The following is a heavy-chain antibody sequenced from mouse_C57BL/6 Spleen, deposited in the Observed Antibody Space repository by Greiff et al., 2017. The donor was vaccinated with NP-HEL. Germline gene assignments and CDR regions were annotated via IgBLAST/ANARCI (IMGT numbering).Heavy chain of an antibody. CDR2: IHPNSGST. Sequence: VQLQQSGAELVKPGASVKLSCKASGYTFTSYWMHWVKQRPGQGLEWIGMIHPNSGSTNYNEKFKSKATLTVDKSSSTAYMQLSSLTSEDSAVYYCARDYGKDWYFDVWGTGTTVTVSS. J-gene: IGHJ1*03. CDR1: GYTFTSYW. V-gene: IGHV1-64*01. CDR3: ARDYGKDWYFDV. D-gene: IGHD1-1*01.